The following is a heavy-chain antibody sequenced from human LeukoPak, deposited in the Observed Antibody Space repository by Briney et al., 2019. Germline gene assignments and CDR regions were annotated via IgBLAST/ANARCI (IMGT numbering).Heavy chain of an antibody. CDR3: ARQTSGSYPY. Sequence: GESLKISCQASGYNFNSYWIGWVRQMPGKGLEWMGIIYPGDSDTRYSPSFQGQVTISADRSINTAYLPWASLKASDTGIYYCARQTSGSYPYWGQGTLVTVSS. V-gene: IGHV5-51*01. D-gene: IGHD1-26*01. CDR2: IYPGDSDT. CDR1: GYNFNSYW. J-gene: IGHJ4*02.